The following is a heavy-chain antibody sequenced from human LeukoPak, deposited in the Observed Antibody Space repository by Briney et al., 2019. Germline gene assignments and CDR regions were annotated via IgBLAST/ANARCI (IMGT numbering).Heavy chain of an antibody. CDR1: GFTFSSYS. Sequence: GGSLRLSCAASGFTFSSYSMTWVRQAPGKGLEWVSSISSSSSYIYYADSVKGRFTISRDNAKNSLYLQMNSLRAEDTAVYYCAKAQKAADDTFNAPPDYWGQGTLVTVSS. CDR2: ISSSSSYI. CDR3: AKAQKAADDTFNAPPDY. D-gene: IGHD1-1*01. V-gene: IGHV3-21*04. J-gene: IGHJ4*02.